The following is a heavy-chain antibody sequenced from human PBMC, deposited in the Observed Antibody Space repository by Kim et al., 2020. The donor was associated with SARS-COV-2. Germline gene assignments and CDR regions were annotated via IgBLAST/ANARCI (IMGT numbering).Heavy chain of an antibody. CDR2: IYYSGST. CDR3: ARVNVSVYWFDP. J-gene: IGHJ5*02. V-gene: IGHV4-31*03. Sequence: SETLSLTCTVSGGSISSGGYYWSWIRQHPGKGLEWIGYIYYSGSTYYNPSLKSRVTISVDTSKNQFSLKLSSVTAADTAVYYCARVNVSVYWFDPWGQGTLVTVSS. CDR1: GGSISSGGYY.